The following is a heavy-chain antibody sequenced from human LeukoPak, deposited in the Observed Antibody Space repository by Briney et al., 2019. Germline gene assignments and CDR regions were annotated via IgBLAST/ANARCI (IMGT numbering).Heavy chain of an antibody. Sequence: SVKVSCKASGGTFSSYAIGWVRQAPGQGLEWMGRIIPILGIANYAQKFQGRVTITADKSTSTAYMELSSLRSEDTAVYYCARDIGAAGLIDAFDIWGQGTMVTVSS. J-gene: IGHJ3*02. CDR3: ARDIGAAGLIDAFDI. V-gene: IGHV1-69*04. CDR1: GGTFSSYA. D-gene: IGHD6-13*01. CDR2: IIPILGIA.